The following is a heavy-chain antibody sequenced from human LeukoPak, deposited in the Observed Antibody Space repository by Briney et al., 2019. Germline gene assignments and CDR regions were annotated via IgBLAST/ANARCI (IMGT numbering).Heavy chain of an antibody. Sequence: PSETLSLTCTVSGGSISSYYWCWIRQPLGKGLEWIGYIYYSGSTNYNPSLKSRVTISVDTSKNQFSLKLSSVTAADTAVYYCARSSSFRGVPFDYWGQGTLVTVSS. CDR3: ARSSSFRGVPFDY. J-gene: IGHJ4*02. CDR1: GGSISSYY. CDR2: IYYSGST. D-gene: IGHD3-10*01. V-gene: IGHV4-59*01.